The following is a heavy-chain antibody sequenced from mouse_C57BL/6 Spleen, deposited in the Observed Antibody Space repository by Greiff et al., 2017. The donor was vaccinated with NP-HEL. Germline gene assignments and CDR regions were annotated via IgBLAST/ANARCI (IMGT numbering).Heavy chain of an antibody. V-gene: IGHV7-3*03. CDR2: IRNKANGYTT. Sequence: DVMLVESGGGLVQPGGSLSLSCAASGFTFTDYYMSWVRQPPGKALEWLGFIRNKANGYTTEYSASVKGRFTISRDNSQSILYLQMNALRAEDSATYYCAKLGYAMDYWGQGTSVTVSS. D-gene: IGHD4-1*01. CDR1: GFTFTDYY. CDR3: AKLGYAMDY. J-gene: IGHJ4*01.